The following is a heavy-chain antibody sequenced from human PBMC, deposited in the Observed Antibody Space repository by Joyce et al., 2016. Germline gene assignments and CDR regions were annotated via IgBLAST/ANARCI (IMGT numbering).Heavy chain of an antibody. J-gene: IGHJ4*02. Sequence: EVQLLESGGGLVQPGGSLRLSCAASRFAFSSYAISWVRQAPGKGLEWVSTISSSGGSTYSADSVKGRFTISRDNSENTLYLQMNSLRAGDTAVYYCAKDQDYGDYSVDYWGQGTLVTVSS. CDR2: ISSSGGST. V-gene: IGHV3-23*01. D-gene: IGHD4-17*01. CDR3: AKDQDYGDYSVDY. CDR1: RFAFSSYA.